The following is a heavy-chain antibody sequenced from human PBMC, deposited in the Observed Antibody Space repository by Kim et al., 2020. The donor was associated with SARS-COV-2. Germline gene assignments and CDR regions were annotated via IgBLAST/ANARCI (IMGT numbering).Heavy chain of an antibody. D-gene: IGHD1-26*01. CDR3: ARGMEPTVLFDY. Sequence: NYNPSLKSRVTISVDTSKNQFSLKLSSVTAADTAVYYCARGMEPTVLFDYWGQGTLVTVSS. V-gene: IGHV4-59*09. J-gene: IGHJ4*02.